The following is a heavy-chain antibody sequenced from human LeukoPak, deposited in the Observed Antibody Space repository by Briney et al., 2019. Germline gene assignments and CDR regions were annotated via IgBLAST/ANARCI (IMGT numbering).Heavy chain of an antibody. CDR1: GFTFSSYS. Sequence: GGSLRLSCAASGFTFSSYSMNWVRQAPGKGLEWVSSISSSTSYIYYVDSVKGRFTISRDNAKNSLYLQMNSLRAEDTAVYYCARGGYSSSWYWGDIFVNWGQGTLVTVSS. D-gene: IGHD6-13*01. V-gene: IGHV3-21*01. J-gene: IGHJ4*02. CDR2: ISSSTSYI. CDR3: ARGGYSSSWYWGDIFVN.